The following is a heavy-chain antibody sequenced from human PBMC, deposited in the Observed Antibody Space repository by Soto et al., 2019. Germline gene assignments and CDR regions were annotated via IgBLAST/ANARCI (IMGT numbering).Heavy chain of an antibody. Sequence: QVQLQESGPGLVKPSQTLSFTCTVSGDSISSSGHYWSWVRQHPGKGLEWMGYSSYSGNTQFNPSLKRRLTISVDTSKNHFTLKLSSVTAADTAVYYCARASTYPGMYAEVLDYWGQGSLVTVSS. D-gene: IGHD2-8*01. CDR3: ARASTYPGMYAEVLDY. J-gene: IGHJ4*02. CDR2: SSYSGNT. CDR1: GDSISSSGHY. V-gene: IGHV4-31*03.